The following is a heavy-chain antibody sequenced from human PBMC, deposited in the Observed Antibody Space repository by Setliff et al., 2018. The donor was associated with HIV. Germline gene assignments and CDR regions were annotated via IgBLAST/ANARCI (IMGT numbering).Heavy chain of an antibody. D-gene: IGHD3-10*01. CDR1: GYTFSTHS. CDR2: ISVYNGRT. Sequence: ASVKVSCKASGYTFSTHSITWVRQAPGQGPEWLGWISVYNGRTDYAENFQGRLTMTIDTPTTTVYMELRSLRSDDTAVYYCARDDHYYDLGSILSDWYFDLWGRGTLVTVSS. V-gene: IGHV1-18*01. CDR3: ARDDHYYDLGSILSDWYFDL. J-gene: IGHJ2*01.